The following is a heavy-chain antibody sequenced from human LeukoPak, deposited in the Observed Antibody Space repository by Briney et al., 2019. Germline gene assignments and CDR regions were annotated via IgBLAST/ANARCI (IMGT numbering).Heavy chain of an antibody. CDR2: IYTSGST. Sequence: SETLSLTCTVSGGSISSGSYYWSWIRQPAGKGLEWIGRIYTSGSTNYNPSLKSRVTISVDTSKNQFSLKLSSVTAADTAVYYCAREEGVVMVRGVNVFDYWGQGTLVTVSS. D-gene: IGHD3-10*01. CDR3: AREEGVVMVRGVNVFDY. CDR1: GGSISSGSYY. J-gene: IGHJ4*02. V-gene: IGHV4-61*02.